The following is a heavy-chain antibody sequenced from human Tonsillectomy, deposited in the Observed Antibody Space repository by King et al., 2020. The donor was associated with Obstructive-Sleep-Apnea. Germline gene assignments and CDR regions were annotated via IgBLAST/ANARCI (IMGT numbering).Heavy chain of an antibody. V-gene: IGHV4-4*02. CDR2: IYHSGST. Sequence: VQLQESGPGLVKPSETLSLTCAVSGGSISISNWWSWVRQPPGKGLEWVGEIYHSGSTNYNPSLKIRVTISVDKSKNQFSLKVSSVTAADTAVYYCARGTPHYCSGGSCYSYGLDYWGQGTLVTVSS. CDR1: GGSISISNW. CDR3: ARGTPHYCSGGSCYSYGLDY. J-gene: IGHJ4*02. D-gene: IGHD2-15*01.